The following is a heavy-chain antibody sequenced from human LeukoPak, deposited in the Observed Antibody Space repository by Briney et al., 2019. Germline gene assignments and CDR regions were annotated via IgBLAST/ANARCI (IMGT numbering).Heavy chain of an antibody. Sequence: KSSETLSLTCTVSGGSISSYYWSWIRQPPGKGLEWIGYIYYSGSTNYNPSLKSRVTISVDTSKNQFSLKLSSVTAADTAVYYCARSPSLGYCSGGSCYGWFDPWGQGTLVTVSS. CDR2: IYYSGST. V-gene: IGHV4-59*12. CDR3: ARSPSLGYCSGGSCYGWFDP. D-gene: IGHD2-15*01. CDR1: GGSISSYY. J-gene: IGHJ5*02.